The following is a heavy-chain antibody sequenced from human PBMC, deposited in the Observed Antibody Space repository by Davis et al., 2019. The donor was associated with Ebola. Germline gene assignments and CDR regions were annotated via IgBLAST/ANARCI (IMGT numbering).Heavy chain of an antibody. V-gene: IGHV1-2*02. J-gene: IGHJ4*02. D-gene: IGHD3-3*01. CDR3: ARGGFITIFGVAPADY. Sequence: ASVKVSCKASGYTFTGYYMHWVRQAPGQGLEWMGWINPNSGGTNYAQKFQGRVTMTRDTSISTAYMELSRLRSDDTAVYYCARGGFITIFGVAPADYWGQGTLVTVSS. CDR2: INPNSGGT. CDR1: GYTFTGYY.